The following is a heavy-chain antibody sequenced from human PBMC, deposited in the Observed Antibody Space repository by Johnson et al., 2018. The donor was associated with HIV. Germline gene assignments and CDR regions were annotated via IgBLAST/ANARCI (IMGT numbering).Heavy chain of an antibody. D-gene: IGHD5-12*01. J-gene: IGHJ3*02. CDR2: ITSKTDGGTI. V-gene: IGHV3-15*01. CDR3: TRELVDIGAITFDI. Sequence: VVEWVGRITSKTDGGTIDYAAPVKGRFTISRDDSKNTLYLQMNSLKTEDTAVYYCTRELVDIGAITFDIWGQGTMVTVSS.